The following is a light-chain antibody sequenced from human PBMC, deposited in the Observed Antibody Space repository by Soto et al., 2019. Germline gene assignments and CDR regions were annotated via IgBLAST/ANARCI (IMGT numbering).Light chain of an antibody. CDR2: EVS. V-gene: IGLV2-14*01. Sequence: QSALTQPASVSGSPGQSITISCTGTSSDVGGYNYVSWYQQHPGKAPKLMIYEVSNRPSGVSNRFSGSKSGNTASLTISGLQPEDEADYYCNSYTSSSTDVTDVVFGGVTKLTVL. CDR1: SSDVGGYNY. CDR3: NSYTSSSTDVTDVV. J-gene: IGLJ2*01.